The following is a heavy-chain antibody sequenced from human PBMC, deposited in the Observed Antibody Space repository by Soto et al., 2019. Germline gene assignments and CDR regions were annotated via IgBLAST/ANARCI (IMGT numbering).Heavy chain of an antibody. CDR1: GFTFSTYA. CDR2: ITGSGGST. Sequence: GGSLRLSCAASGFTFSTYAMIWVRQAPGKGLEWVSVITGSGGSTYYADSVKGRFTISRDNSKNTLYLQMNSLRAEDTAVYYCAKENIRGNPIAAAGTAFDYWGQGTLVTVSS. CDR3: AKENIRGNPIAAAGTAFDY. D-gene: IGHD6-13*01. J-gene: IGHJ4*02. V-gene: IGHV3-23*01.